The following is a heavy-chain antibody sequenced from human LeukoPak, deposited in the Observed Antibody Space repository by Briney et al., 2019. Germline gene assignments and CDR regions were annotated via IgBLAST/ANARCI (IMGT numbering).Heavy chain of an antibody. CDR1: GYTFTSYD. CDR3: ARGWSARRSDSSGWYPY. V-gene: IGHV1-8*01. Sequence: ASVKVSCTASGYTFTSYDINWVRQATGQGLEWMGWMNPNSGNTGYAQKFQGRVTMTRNTSISTAYMELSSLRSEDRAVYYCARGWSARRSDSSGWYPYWGQGTLVTVSS. J-gene: IGHJ4*02. CDR2: MNPNSGNT. D-gene: IGHD6-19*01.